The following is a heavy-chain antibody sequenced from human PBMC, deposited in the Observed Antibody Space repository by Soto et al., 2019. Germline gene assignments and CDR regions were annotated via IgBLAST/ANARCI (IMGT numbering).Heavy chain of an antibody. CDR1: GYTFTGYY. D-gene: IGHD3-9*01. V-gene: IGHV1-2*02. CDR2: INPNSGGT. J-gene: IGHJ3*02. Sequence: GASVEVSCRASGYTFTGYYMHWVRQAPGQGLEWMGWINPNSGGTNYAQKFQGRVTMTRDTSISTAYMELSRLRSDDTAVYYCARDGAYYDILTGYYIDAFDIWGQGTMVTVSS. CDR3: ARDGAYYDILTGYYIDAFDI.